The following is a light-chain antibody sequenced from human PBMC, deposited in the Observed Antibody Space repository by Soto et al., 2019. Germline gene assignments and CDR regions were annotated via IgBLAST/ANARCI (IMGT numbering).Light chain of an antibody. CDR1: QSVGHN. Sequence: DIVMTQSPVTLSVSPGDRATLSCRASQSVGHNLAWFQQKPGQAPRLLIYGASAGATGIPDRFSGSGFGTELTLTISSLQSEDLALYYCQQYNNWHRTFGQGTKVEMK. J-gene: IGKJ1*01. CDR2: GAS. V-gene: IGKV3-15*01. CDR3: QQYNNWHRT.